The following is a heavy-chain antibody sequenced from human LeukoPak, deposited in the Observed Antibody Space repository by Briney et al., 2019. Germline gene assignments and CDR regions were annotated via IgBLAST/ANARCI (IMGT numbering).Heavy chain of an antibody. V-gene: IGHV3-33*01. D-gene: IGHD6-19*01. CDR2: MWYDGSNK. Sequence: QPGGSLRLSCAASGFTFNSYGMHWVRQAPGKGLEWVAVMWYDGSNKYYADSVKGRFTISRDDSKNTLYLQMNSLRAEDTAVYYCARVYSSGWQFDYWGQGTLVTVSS. J-gene: IGHJ4*02. CDR3: ARVYSSGWQFDY. CDR1: GFTFNSYG.